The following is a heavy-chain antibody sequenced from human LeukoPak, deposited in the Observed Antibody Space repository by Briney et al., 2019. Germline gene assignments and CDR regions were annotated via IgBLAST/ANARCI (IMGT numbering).Heavy chain of an antibody. Sequence: GGSLRLSCAASGFTFSSYGMHWVRQAPGEGLEWVAVISYDGSNKYYADSVKGRFTISRDNSKNTLYLQMNSLRAEDTAVYYCAKEMGYCSGGSCPDYWGQGTLVTVSS. D-gene: IGHD2-15*01. CDR1: GFTFSSYG. CDR2: ISYDGSNK. J-gene: IGHJ4*02. V-gene: IGHV3-30*18. CDR3: AKEMGYCSGGSCPDY.